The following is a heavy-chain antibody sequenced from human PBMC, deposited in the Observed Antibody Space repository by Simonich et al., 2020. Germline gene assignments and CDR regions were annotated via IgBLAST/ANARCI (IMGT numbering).Heavy chain of an antibody. J-gene: IGHJ3*02. CDR1: GGSFSGYY. D-gene: IGHD6-6*01. Sequence: QVQLQQWGAGLLKPSETLSLTCAVYGGSFSGYYWSWIRQPPGKGLGWIGEINHSGSTNYNPSLKSRVTISVDTSKNQFSLKLSSVTAADTSVYYCASPGGTAARDAFDIWGQGTMVTVSS. V-gene: IGHV4-34*01. CDR2: INHSGST. CDR3: ASPGGTAARDAFDI.